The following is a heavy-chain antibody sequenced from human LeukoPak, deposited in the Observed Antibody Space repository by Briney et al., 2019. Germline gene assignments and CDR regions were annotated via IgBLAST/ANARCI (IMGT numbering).Heavy chain of an antibody. D-gene: IGHD3-22*01. CDR2: IDTASTYI. CDR3: ARVDHYSDSSGYYGGFDY. V-gene: IGHV3-21*01. CDR1: GFTFSNYE. Sequence: PGGSLRLSCAASGFTFSNYEMNWVRQAPGKGLEWVSSIDTASTYIYYADSLKGRFTISRDNAKNSLYLQMNSLRAEDTAVYFCARVDHYSDSSGYYGGFDYWGQGTLVTVSS. J-gene: IGHJ4*02.